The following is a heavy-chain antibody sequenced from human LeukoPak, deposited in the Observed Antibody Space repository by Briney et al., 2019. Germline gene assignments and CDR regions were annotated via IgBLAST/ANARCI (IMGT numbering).Heavy chain of an antibody. V-gene: IGHV4-34*01. CDR2: INHSGST. Sequence: PSETLSLTCAVYGGSFSGYYRSWIRQPPGKGLEWIGEINHSGSTNYNPSLKSRVTISVDTSKNQFSLKLSSVTAADTAVYYCARDLGYCSSTSCYDWFDPWGQGTLVTVSS. D-gene: IGHD2-2*01. CDR3: ARDLGYCSSTSCYDWFDP. J-gene: IGHJ5*02. CDR1: GGSFSGYY.